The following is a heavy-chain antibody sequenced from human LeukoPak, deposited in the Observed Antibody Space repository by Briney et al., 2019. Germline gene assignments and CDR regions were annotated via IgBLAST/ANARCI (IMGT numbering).Heavy chain of an antibody. J-gene: IGHJ4*02. Sequence: GESLKISCKGSGYSFDRYWIGWVRQMPGKGLEWMGIIFPRDSDTRYSPSFQGQVTISAGKSISTAYLQWSSLKASDTAMYYCVRSYYDTSGYAIDYWGQGTLVTVSS. V-gene: IGHV5-51*01. CDR1: GYSFDRYW. D-gene: IGHD3-22*01. CDR3: VRSYYDTSGYAIDY. CDR2: IFPRDSDT.